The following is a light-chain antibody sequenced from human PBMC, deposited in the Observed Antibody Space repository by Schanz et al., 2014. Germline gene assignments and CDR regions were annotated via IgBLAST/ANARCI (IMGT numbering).Light chain of an antibody. V-gene: IGLV2-14*01. J-gene: IGLJ3*02. Sequence: QSALTQPASVSGSPGQSITISCTGTTSDVGGYNYVSWYQQHPGKAPKLMIYDVSSRPSGVSNRFSGSKSGNTASLTISGLQAEDEADYYCCSYAGSYTWVFGGGTKLTVL. CDR2: DVS. CDR1: TSDVGGYNY. CDR3: CSYAGSYTWV.